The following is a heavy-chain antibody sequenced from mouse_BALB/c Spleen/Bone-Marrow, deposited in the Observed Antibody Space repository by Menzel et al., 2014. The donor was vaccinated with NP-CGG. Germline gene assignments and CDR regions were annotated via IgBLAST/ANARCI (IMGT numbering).Heavy chain of an antibody. Sequence: EVKLVESGGGSVQPGGSRKLSCAASGFTFSSFGMHWVRQAPEKGLEWVAYISSGSSTIYYADTVKGRFTISRDNPKNTLFLQMTSLRSEDTAMYYCARMYFDYWGQGTTLTVSS. CDR1: GFTFSSFG. J-gene: IGHJ2*01. CDR3: ARMYFDY. V-gene: IGHV5-17*02. CDR2: ISSGSSTI.